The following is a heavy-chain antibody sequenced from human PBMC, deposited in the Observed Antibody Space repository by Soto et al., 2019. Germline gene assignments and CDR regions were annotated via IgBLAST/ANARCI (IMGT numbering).Heavy chain of an antibody. CDR2: ISGSGGST. D-gene: IGHD3-22*01. V-gene: IGHV3-23*01. J-gene: IGHJ4*02. Sequence: GGSLRLSCAASGFTFSSYAMSWVRQAPGKGLEWVSAISGSGGSTYYADSVKGRFTISRDNSKNTLYLQMNSLRAEDTAVYYSAKDRHYYDSSGSLWGQGTLVTVSS. CDR3: AKDRHYYDSSGSL. CDR1: GFTFSSYA.